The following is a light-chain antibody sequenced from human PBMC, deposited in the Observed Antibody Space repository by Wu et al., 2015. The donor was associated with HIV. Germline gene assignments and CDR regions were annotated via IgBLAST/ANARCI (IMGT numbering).Light chain of an antibody. J-gene: IGKJ4*01. Sequence: ALTQSPGTLSLSPGERATLSCRASRIVTSDYLAWYQQKPGQAPRLLIYGASTRATGIPGRFSGSGSGTDFTLTISSLQSEDFAVYYCQQSRTFGGGTKVEIK. CDR3: QQSRT. CDR1: RIVTSDY. V-gene: IGKV3-20*01. CDR2: GAS.